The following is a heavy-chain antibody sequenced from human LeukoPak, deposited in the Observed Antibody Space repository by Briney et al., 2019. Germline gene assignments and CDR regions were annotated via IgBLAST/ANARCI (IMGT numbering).Heavy chain of an antibody. CDR1: GFTFSSYA. Sequence: GGSLRLSCAASGFTFSSYAMSWVRQAPGKGLEWVSAITNGGGSTYHADSVKGRLTISRDNSKNTLYLQMNSLRAEDTALYYCAKGSSSGWPYYFDYWGQGTLVTVSS. CDR3: AKGSSSGWPYYFDY. J-gene: IGHJ4*02. CDR2: ITNGGGST. D-gene: IGHD6-19*01. V-gene: IGHV3-23*01.